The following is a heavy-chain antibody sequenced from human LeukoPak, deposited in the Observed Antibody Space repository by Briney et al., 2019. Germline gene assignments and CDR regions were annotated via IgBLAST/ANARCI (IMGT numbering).Heavy chain of an antibody. CDR1: GFTFSSYA. CDR3: ARDEWELLPFDY. J-gene: IGHJ4*02. V-gene: IGHV3-30-3*01. D-gene: IGHD1-26*01. CDR2: ISYDGSNK. Sequence: PGGSLRLSCAASGFTFSSYAMHWVRQASGKGLEWVAVISYDGSNKYYADSVKGRFTISRDNSKNTLYLQMNSLRAEDTAVYYCARDEWELLPFDYWGQGTLVTVSS.